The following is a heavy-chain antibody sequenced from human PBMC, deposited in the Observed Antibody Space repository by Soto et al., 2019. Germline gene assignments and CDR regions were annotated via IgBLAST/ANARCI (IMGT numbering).Heavy chain of an antibody. CDR2: FDYSGST. Sequence: QVQLQESGPGLVKPSQTLSLTCTVSGGSISSGDYYWSWIRQPPGKGLEWIGYFDYSGSTYYHPSLTSRVTLSVGTSTNQFSLKLLCVTAADTTVDYGAIPAAAPLSSGGAFDIWGQGTMVTVSS. D-gene: IGHD6-19*01. CDR3: AIPAAAPLSSGGAFDI. CDR1: GGSISSGDYY. V-gene: IGHV4-30-4*01. J-gene: IGHJ3*02.